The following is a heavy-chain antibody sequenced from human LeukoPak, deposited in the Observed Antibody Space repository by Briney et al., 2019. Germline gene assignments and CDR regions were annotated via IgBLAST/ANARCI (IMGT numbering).Heavy chain of an antibody. V-gene: IGHV4-39*07. CDR2: IYYSGST. J-gene: IGHJ4*02. Sequence: SETLSLTCTVSGDSISSSNYYWGWIRQPPGKGLEWIGNIYYSGSTYYNPSLKSRVTISVDTSKNQFSLKLSSVTAADTAVYYCAREFTFGGVIGYWGQGTLVTVSS. CDR1: GDSISSSNYY. D-gene: IGHD3-16*01. CDR3: AREFTFGGVIGY.